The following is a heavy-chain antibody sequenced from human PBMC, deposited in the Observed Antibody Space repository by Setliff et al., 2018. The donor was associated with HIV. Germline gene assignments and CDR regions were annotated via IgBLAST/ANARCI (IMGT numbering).Heavy chain of an antibody. Sequence: AASVKVSCKASGYTFTDNYIHWVRQATGQGLEWMAWINSASGGTNYAQNFQGRVTVTRDTSINTVYLEVNGLKSDETAVYYCARDYIHVFDIWGQGTMVTVSS. V-gene: IGHV1-2*02. J-gene: IGHJ3*02. CDR3: ARDYIHVFDI. CDR2: INSASGGT. CDR1: GYTFTDNY.